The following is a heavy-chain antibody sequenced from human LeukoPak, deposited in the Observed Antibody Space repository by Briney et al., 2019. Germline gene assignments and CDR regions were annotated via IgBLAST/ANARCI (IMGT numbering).Heavy chain of an antibody. CDR3: ARGRGDIVVVPAATSNWFDP. J-gene: IGHJ5*02. CDR1: GFTFSSYA. D-gene: IGHD2-2*01. V-gene: IGHV3-30*03. CDR2: ISYDGSNK. Sequence: GGSLRLSCAASGFTFSSYAMSWVRQAPGKGLEWVAVISYDGSNKYYADSVKGRFTISRDNSKNTLYLQMNSLRAEDTAVYYCARGRGDIVVVPAATSNWFDPWGQGTLVTVSS.